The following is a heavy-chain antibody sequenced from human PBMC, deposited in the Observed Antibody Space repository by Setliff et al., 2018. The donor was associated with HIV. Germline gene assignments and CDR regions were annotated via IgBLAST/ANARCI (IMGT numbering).Heavy chain of an antibody. CDR2: MYTTVDA. J-gene: IGHJ4*02. V-gene: IGHV4-4*07. CDR3: AGDPAIYFDF. Sequence: SETLSLTCTVTGASVGNYFWSWIRQSAGKGLEWIGRMYTTVDAAYNPSLKSRVIMSVDTSKNQISLKLTSVTAADTAMYYCAGDPAIYFDFWGQGVLVTVSS. CDR1: GASVGNYF. D-gene: IGHD2-2*01.